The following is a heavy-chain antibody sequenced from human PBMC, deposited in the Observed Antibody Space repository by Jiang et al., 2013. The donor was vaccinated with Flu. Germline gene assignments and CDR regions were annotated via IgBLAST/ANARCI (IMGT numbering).Heavy chain of an antibody. J-gene: IGHJ6*02. Sequence: AWNWIRQSPSGGLEWLGRTYYRSKWYNGYAVSVKSRITINPDTSKNQFSLQLNSVTPEDTAVYYCARGQRPLGMDVWGQGTTVTVSS. V-gene: IGHV6-1*01. D-gene: IGHD1-1*01. CDR3: ARGQRPLGMDV. CDR1: A. CDR2: TYYRSKWYN.